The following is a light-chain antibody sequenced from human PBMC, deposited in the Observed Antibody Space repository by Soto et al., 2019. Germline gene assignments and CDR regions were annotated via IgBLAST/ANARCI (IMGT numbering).Light chain of an antibody. J-gene: IGKJ1*01. CDR1: QSLLHDNGYNY. CDR2: LGS. V-gene: IGKV2-28*01. CDR3: MQALQTPPT. Sequence: IVMTQSPLSLPVTPGEPASISCRSSQSLLHDNGYNYLDWYLQKPGQSPQLLIYLGSNRASGVPDRFSGSGSGSDFTLKISRVEAEDVGVYYCMQALQTPPTFGQGTKVEIK.